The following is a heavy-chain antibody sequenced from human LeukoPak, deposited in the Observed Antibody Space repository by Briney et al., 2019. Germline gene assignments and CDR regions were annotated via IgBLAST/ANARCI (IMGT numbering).Heavy chain of an antibody. CDR2: IGTAGDT. CDR1: GFTFSSYD. V-gene: IGHV3-13*01. D-gene: IGHD3-22*01. J-gene: IGHJ3*02. Sequence: GGSLRLSCAASGFTFSSYDMHWVRQGTGKGLEWVSGIGTAGDTYYPDSVKGRFTISRENAENSLYLQMNSLRAGDTAVYYCARALRYDSSGPTDAFDIWGQGTMVTVSS. CDR3: ARALRYDSSGPTDAFDI.